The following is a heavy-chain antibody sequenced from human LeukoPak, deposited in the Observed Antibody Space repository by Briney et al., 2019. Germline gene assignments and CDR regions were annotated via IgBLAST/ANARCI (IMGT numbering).Heavy chain of an antibody. Sequence: PSETLSLTCPVSGASISRYCWYWVRQPPGKEGEWVGDIYYSGSTNYDPSLKSRVTISVDTAKTQFSVRLSSVTAADTAVYYGARRHPYDISGYFQDDAFDIWGQGTMVTVSS. CDR2: IYYSGST. V-gene: IGHV4-59*08. CDR1: GASISRYC. D-gene: IGHD3-22*01. J-gene: IGHJ3*02. CDR3: ARRHPYDISGYFQDDAFDI.